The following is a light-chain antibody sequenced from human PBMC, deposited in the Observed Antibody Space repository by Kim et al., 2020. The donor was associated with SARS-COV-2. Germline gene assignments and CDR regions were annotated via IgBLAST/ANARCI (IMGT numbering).Light chain of an antibody. Sequence: LSPGERATLSCRATQSLTNNFLAWYQQKPGQAPRLLIFGASRRATGIQDRFSGSGSGTDFTLTISRLEPEDFAVYFCQQYESSPYTFGQGTKLEI. J-gene: IGKJ2*01. CDR2: GAS. CDR1: QSLTNNF. V-gene: IGKV3-20*01. CDR3: QQYESSPYT.